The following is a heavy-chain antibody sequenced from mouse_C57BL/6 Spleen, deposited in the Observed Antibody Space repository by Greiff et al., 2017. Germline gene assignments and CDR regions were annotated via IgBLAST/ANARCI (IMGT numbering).Heavy chain of an antibody. J-gene: IGHJ4*01. CDR2: INYDGSST. CDR1: GFTFSDYY. Sequence: EVQVVESEGGLVQPGSSMKLSCTASGFTFSDYYMAWVRQVPEKGLEWVANINYDGSSTYYLDSLKSRFIISRDNAKNILYLQMSSLKSEDTATYYCAREAPDAMDYWGQGTSVTVSS. V-gene: IGHV5-16*01. CDR3: AREAPDAMDY.